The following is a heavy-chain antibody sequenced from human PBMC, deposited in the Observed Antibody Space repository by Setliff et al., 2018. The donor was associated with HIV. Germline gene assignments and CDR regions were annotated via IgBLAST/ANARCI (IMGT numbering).Heavy chain of an antibody. J-gene: IGHJ5*01. CDR3: AKDDSTSSGWFES. Sequence: PGGSLRLSCVASGFTFSTFAMHWVRQAPGKGLEWVSVISYDGSRISYADSVKGRFTISRDDSKNTLFLQMKTVRPGDTAVYYCAKDDSTSSGWFESWGQGTLVTAPQ. V-gene: IGHV3-30*01. CDR1: GFTFSTFA. D-gene: IGHD6-6*01. CDR2: ISYDGSRI.